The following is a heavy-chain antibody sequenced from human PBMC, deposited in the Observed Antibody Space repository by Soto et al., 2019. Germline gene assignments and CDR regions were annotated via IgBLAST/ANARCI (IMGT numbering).Heavy chain of an antibody. CDR1: GFTFSTYS. J-gene: IGHJ4*02. CDR2: ISSSRGYT. V-gene: IGHV3-21*02. CDR3: ARGRSRNTNMDY. D-gene: IGHD1-1*01. Sequence: EVQLVESGGGLVKPGGSLRLSCAASGFTFSTYSMNLVRQAPGKGLEWVSSISSSRGYTSYADSVKGRFTISRDNAKNSLFLQMDSLRDEDTAVYYCARGRSRNTNMDYWGQGTLVTVSS.